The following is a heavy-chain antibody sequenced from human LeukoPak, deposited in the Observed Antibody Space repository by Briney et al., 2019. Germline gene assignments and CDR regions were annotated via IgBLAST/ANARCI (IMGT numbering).Heavy chain of an antibody. Sequence: SETLSLTCTVSGGSISSYYWSWIRQPPGKELEWIGYIYYSGSTNYSPSLKSRVTISVDTSKNQFSLKLSSVTAADTAVYYCARYYYDSSGYYYHDYWGQGTLVTVSS. CDR2: IYYSGST. CDR1: GGSISSYY. J-gene: IGHJ4*02. V-gene: IGHV4-59*01. CDR3: ARYYYDSSGYYYHDY. D-gene: IGHD3-22*01.